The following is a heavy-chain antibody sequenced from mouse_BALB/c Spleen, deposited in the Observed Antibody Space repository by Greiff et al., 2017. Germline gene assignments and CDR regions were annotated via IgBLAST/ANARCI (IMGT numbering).Heavy chain of an antibody. CDR1: GYTFTDYN. J-gene: IGHJ2*01. CDR3: ARLRSLRLPLYFDY. CDR2: INPNNGGT. D-gene: IGHD1-2*01. Sequence: EVQLQQSGPELVKPGASVKIPCKASGYTFTDYNMDWVKQSHGKSLEWIGDINPNNGGTIYNQKFKGKATLTVDKSSSTAYMELRSLTSEDTAVYYCARLRSLRLPLYFDYWGQGTTLTVAS. V-gene: IGHV1-18*01.